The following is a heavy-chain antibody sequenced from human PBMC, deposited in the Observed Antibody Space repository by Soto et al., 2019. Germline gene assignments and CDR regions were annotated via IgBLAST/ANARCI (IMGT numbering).Heavy chain of an antibody. D-gene: IGHD1-26*01. CDR2: IYYSGST. Sequence: PSETLSLTCTVSGGSISSSSYYWGWIRQPPGKGLEWIGSIYYSGSTYYNPSLKSRVTISVDTSKNQFSLKLSSVTAADTAVYYCARAFGGWVRGGLYGMDVWGQGTTVTVS. V-gene: IGHV4-39*01. J-gene: IGHJ6*02. CDR1: GGSISSSSYY. CDR3: ARAFGGWVRGGLYGMDV.